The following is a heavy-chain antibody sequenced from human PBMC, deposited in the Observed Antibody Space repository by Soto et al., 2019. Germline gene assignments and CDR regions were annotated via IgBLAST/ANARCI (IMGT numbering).Heavy chain of an antibody. J-gene: IGHJ4*02. CDR2: IYWDDDK. CDR3: AHRVLRTVFGVVTTTAIYFDF. D-gene: IGHD3-3*01. CDR1: GFSLTTSGVG. V-gene: IGHV2-5*02. Sequence: QITLNESGPPVVRPTEALTLTCRFSGFSLTTSGVGVGWIRQSPGKAPEWLALIYWDDDKRYSASLKSRLTITKDTSKNHVVLTVSDLDPTDTATYYCAHRVLRTVFGVVTTTAIYFDFWGQGTPVAVSS.